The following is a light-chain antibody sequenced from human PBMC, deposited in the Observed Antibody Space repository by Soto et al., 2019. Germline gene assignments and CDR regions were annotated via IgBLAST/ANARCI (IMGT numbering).Light chain of an antibody. CDR2: EAS. Sequence: ESVLTHSPATLSLSPGERATLSCRASQSVGNNLAWYQQKPGQAPGLLIYEASTSATGIPARFSGSGSGTDFTLTISSLEPVDFAVYYCHQHANWRLTFGGGTKVEIK. CDR1: QSVGNN. V-gene: IGKV3-11*01. J-gene: IGKJ4*01. CDR3: HQHANWRLT.